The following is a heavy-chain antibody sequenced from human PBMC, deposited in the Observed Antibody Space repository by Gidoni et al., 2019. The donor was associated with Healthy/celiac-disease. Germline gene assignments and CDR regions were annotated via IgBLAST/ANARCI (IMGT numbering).Heavy chain of an antibody. CDR3: ASGGPFSIAARLGDYYYYGMDV. Sequence: QVQLVQSGAEVKKPGSSVKVSCKASGGTFSSYAISWVRQAPGQGLEWMGGIIPILGTANYAQKFQGRVTITADESTSTAYMELSSLRSEDTAVYYCASGGPFSIAARLGDYYYYGMDVWGQGTTVTVSS. J-gene: IGHJ6*02. CDR1: GGTFSSYA. CDR2: IIPILGTA. V-gene: IGHV1-69*01. D-gene: IGHD6-6*01.